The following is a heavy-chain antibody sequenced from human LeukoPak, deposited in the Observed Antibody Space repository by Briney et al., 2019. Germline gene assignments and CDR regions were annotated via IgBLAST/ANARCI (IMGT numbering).Heavy chain of an antibody. J-gene: IGHJ4*02. Sequence: ASVKVSCKSSGYTFTSYYMHWVRQAPGQGLEWMGIINPSGGSTSYAQKFQGRVTMTRDTSTSTVYMELSSLRFEDTAVYYCARGPLYYYDSSGPFDYWGQGTLVTVSS. V-gene: IGHV1-46*01. CDR3: ARGPLYYYDSSGPFDY. D-gene: IGHD3-22*01. CDR2: INPSGGST. CDR1: GYTFTSYY.